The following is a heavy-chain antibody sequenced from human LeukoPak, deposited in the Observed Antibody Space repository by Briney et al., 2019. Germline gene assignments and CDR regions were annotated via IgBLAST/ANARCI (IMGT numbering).Heavy chain of an antibody. CDR1: GYTFTSYA. CDR3: ARGLRFLEWSPLNG. Sequence: ASVTVPCTASGYTFTSYAMNWVRQAPGQGLEWMGWINTNTGNPTYAQGFTGRFVFSLDTSVSTAYLQISSLKAEDTAVYYCARGLRFLEWSPLNGWGQGTLVTVSS. J-gene: IGHJ4*02. D-gene: IGHD3-3*01. V-gene: IGHV7-4-1*02. CDR2: INTNTGNP.